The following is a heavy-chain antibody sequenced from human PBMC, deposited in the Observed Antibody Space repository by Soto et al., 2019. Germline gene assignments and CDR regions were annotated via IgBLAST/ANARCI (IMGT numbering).Heavy chain of an antibody. CDR1: GYTFTSYG. CDR3: ARDGASTMIVVVKPSYGMDV. Sequence: GASVEVSCKXSGYTFTSYGISWVRQAPGQGLEWMGWISAYNGNTNYAQKLQGRVTMTTDTSTSTAYMELRSLRSDDTAVYYCARDGASTMIVVVKPSYGMDVWGQGTTVTVSS. CDR2: ISAYNGNT. J-gene: IGHJ6*02. V-gene: IGHV1-18*01. D-gene: IGHD3-22*01.